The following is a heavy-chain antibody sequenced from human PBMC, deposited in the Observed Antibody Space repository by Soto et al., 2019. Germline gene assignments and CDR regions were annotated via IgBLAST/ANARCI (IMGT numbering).Heavy chain of an antibody. Sequence: EVQLVESGGGLVKPGGSLRLSCAASGFTFSSYSMNWVRQAPGKGLEWVSSISSSSSYIYYADSVKGRFTISRDNAKNSLYLQINSLRAEDTAVYYCARDLDYYDSSGYYRDYWGQGTLVTVSS. J-gene: IGHJ4*02. V-gene: IGHV3-21*01. D-gene: IGHD3-22*01. CDR1: GFTFSSYS. CDR2: ISSSSSYI. CDR3: ARDLDYYDSSGYYRDY.